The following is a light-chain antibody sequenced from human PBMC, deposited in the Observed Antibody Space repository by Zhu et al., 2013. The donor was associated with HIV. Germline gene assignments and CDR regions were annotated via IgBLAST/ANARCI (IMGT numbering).Light chain of an antibody. CDR3: QQYSNYSPGT. V-gene: IGKV1-5*03. J-gene: IGKJ1*01. CDR2: KAS. CDR1: QSISSW. Sequence: DIQMTQPPSTLSASVGDRVTITCRASQSISSWLAWYQQKPGKAPKLLIYKASSLESGVPSRFSGSGSGTEFTLTISSLQPDDFATYYCQQYSNYSPGTFGQGTKVEV.